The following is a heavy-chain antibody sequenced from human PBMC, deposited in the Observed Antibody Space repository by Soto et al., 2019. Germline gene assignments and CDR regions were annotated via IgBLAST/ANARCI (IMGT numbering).Heavy chain of an antibody. V-gene: IGHV1-58*01. CDR2: IVVGSGNT. CDR3: AAGRPPYCSGGSCYRGNYYYYGMDV. D-gene: IGHD2-15*01. J-gene: IGHJ6*02. Sequence: QMQLVQSGPEVKKPGTSVKVSCKASGFTFTSSAVQWVRQARGQRLEWIGWIVVGSGNTNYAQKFQERVTITRDMSTSTAYMELSSLRSEDTAVYYCAAGRPPYCSGGSCYRGNYYYYGMDVWGQGTTVTVSS. CDR1: GFTFTSSA.